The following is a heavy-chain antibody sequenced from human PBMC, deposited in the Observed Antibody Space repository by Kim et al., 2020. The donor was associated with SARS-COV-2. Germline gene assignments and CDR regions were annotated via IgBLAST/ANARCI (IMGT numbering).Heavy chain of an antibody. V-gene: IGHV4-4*09. CDR2: IHSNGNT. CDR3: ARRNCFDL. CDR1: GASISSNY. J-gene: IGHJ2*01. Sequence: SETLSLTCTVSGASISSNYWNWIRQSPGKGLEWIGNIHSNGNTRYNPSLESRLTISLDKSRNQFSLNLRSVTAVDTAVYFCARRNCFDLWGRGTLVTVSS.